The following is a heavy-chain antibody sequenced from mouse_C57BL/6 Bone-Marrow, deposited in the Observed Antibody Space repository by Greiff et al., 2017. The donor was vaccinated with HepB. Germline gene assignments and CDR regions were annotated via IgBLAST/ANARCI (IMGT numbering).Heavy chain of an antibody. Sequence: EVKLLESGPGLVKPSQSLSLTCSVTGYSITSGYYWNWIRQFPGNKLEWMGYISYDGSNNYNPSLKNRISITRDTSTNQFFLKLNSVTTEDTATDYCARRDYYYGSSWFAYWGQGTLVTVSA. CDR2: ISYDGSN. V-gene: IGHV3-6*01. CDR3: ARRDYYYGSSWFAY. CDR1: GYSITSGYY. D-gene: IGHD1-1*01. J-gene: IGHJ3*01.